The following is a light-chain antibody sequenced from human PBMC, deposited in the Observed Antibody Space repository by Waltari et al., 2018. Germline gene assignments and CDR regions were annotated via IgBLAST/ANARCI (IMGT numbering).Light chain of an antibody. Sequence: DIQMTQSPSSLSASVGDTVTITCRASQTISSYLSWYQQQPGKAPKLLIFAASSLQSGVPARFSGSGSGTDFTLTISSLQPEDFATYYCQQSYSTPRTFGQGTQVEIK. CDR3: QQSYSTPRT. V-gene: IGKV1-39*01. CDR1: QTISSY. J-gene: IGKJ1*01. CDR2: AAS.